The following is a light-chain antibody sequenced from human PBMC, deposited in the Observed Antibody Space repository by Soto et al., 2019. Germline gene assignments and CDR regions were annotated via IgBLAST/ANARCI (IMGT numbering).Light chain of an antibody. Sequence: EIGLTQSPXTLSLSPGEGATLSCRASQSIGSSYLAWYQQKPGQAPRLLIYGASSRATGIPDRFSGGGSGTDFSLTISRLDPEDFAVYYCQQYSSSPITFGQGTRLEIK. V-gene: IGKV3-20*01. CDR1: QSIGSSY. CDR3: QQYSSSPIT. J-gene: IGKJ5*01. CDR2: GAS.